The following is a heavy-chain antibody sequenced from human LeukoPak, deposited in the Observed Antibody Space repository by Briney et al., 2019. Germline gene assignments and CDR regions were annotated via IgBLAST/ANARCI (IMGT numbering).Heavy chain of an antibody. V-gene: IGHV3-30*02. CDR3: AKLAYESSGYYYVDY. D-gene: IGHD3-22*01. Sequence: GGSLRLSCAASGFTFSSYGMHWVRQAPGKGLEWVAFIRYDGSNKYYADSVKGRFTISRDNSKNTLYLQMNTLRAEDTAVYYCAKLAYESSGYYYVDYWGQGTLVTVSS. CDR2: IRYDGSNK. CDR1: GFTFSSYG. J-gene: IGHJ4*02.